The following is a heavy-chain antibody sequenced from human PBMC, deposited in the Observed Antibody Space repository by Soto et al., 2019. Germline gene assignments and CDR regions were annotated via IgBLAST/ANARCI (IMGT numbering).Heavy chain of an antibody. CDR3: ARYVRGVLFDF. V-gene: IGHV6-1*01. J-gene: IGHJ4*02. Sequence: SQTLSLTCAISGDSVSSESAGWNWIRQSPSRGLEWLGRTYYRSTWNTDYAVSVKSRITINVDTSKNQFSLQLTSVTPEDTAVYYCARYVRGVLFDFWGQGTVVTV. CDR1: GDSVSSESAG. D-gene: IGHD3-10*02. CDR2: TYYRSTWNT.